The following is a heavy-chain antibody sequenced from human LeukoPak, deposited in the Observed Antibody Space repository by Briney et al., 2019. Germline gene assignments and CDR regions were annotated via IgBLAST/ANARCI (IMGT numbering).Heavy chain of an antibody. D-gene: IGHD6-13*01. J-gene: IGHJ6*02. V-gene: IGHV3-21*01. CDR2: ISSSSSYI. CDR3: ASRSSWSRGRYYYGMDV. Sequence: PGGSLRLSCAASGFTFSCYSMNWVRQAPGKGLEWVSSISSSSSYIYYADSVKGRFTISRDNAKNSLYLQMNSLRAEDTAVYYCASRSSWSRGRYYYGMDVWGQGTTVTVSS. CDR1: GFTFSCYS.